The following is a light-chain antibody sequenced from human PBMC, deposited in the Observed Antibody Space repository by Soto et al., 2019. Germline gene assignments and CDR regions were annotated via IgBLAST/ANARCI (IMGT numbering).Light chain of an antibody. CDR3: SSYTSGFYV. CDR2: DVS. V-gene: IGLV2-14*01. CDR1: SSDVGGYNY. Sequence: QSVLTQPASVSGSPGQSITISCTGTSSDVGGYNYVSWYQQHPGKAPKLMIYDVSDGPSGVSNRFSGSKSGNTASLTISGLQAEDEADYYCSSYTSGFYVFGTGTKVTVL. J-gene: IGLJ1*01.